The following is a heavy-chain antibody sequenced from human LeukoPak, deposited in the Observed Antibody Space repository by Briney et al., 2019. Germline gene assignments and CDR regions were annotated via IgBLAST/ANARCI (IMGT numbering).Heavy chain of an antibody. V-gene: IGHV1-46*01. D-gene: IGHD3-10*01. CDR2: INPSGGST. CDR1: GYTFTSYY. CDR3: ARGGHSRSGSQLYYYYGTDV. Sequence: ASVKVSCKASGYTFTSYYMHWVRQAPGQGLEWMGIINPSGGSTSYAQKFQGRVTMTRDTSTSTVYMELSSLRSEDTAVYYCARGGHSRSGSQLYYYYGTDVWGQGTTVTVSS. J-gene: IGHJ6*02.